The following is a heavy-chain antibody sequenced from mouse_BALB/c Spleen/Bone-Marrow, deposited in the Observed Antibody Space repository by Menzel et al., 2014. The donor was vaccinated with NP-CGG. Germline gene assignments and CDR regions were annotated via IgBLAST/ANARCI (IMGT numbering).Heavy chain of an antibody. V-gene: IGHV5-6-5*01. CDR2: SSSGGST. CDR3: ARGGFRGLDY. Sequence: DAQLVESGGGLVKPGGSLKLSCAASGFTLSSYAMSWVRQTPEKRLEWVASSSSGGSTYYPDSVKGRFTISRDNARNILYLQMSSLRSEDTAMYYCARGGFRGLDYWGQGTTLTVSS. CDR1: GFTLSSYA. J-gene: IGHJ2*01.